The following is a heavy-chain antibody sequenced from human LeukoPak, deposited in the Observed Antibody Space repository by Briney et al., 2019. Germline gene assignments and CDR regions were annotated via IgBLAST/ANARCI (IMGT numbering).Heavy chain of an antibody. CDR2: INPSGGST. CDR1: GYTFTSYY. CDR3: AREEVAVLMVYGGGFDY. D-gene: IGHD2-8*01. Sequence: ASVKVSCKASGYTFTSYYMHWVRQAPGQGLEWMGIINPSGGSTSYAQKFQGRVTMTRDTSTSTVYMELSSLRSEDTAVYYCAREEVAVLMVYGGGFDYWGQGTLVTVSS. V-gene: IGHV1-46*01. J-gene: IGHJ4*02.